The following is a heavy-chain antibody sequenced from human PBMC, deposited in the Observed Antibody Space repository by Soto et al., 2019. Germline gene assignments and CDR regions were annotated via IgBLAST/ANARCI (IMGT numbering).Heavy chain of an antibody. J-gene: IGHJ4*02. V-gene: IGHV3-30*18. CDR1: GLTFSSYG. CDR3: AKGSAGLDY. CDR2: ISYDGSNK. Sequence: QVQLVESGGGVVQPGRSLRLSCAASGLTFSSYGMHWVRQAPGKGLEWVAVISYDGSNKYYADSVKGRFTISRDNSKNTLYLQMNSLRAEDTAVYYCAKGSAGLDYWGQGTLVTVSS.